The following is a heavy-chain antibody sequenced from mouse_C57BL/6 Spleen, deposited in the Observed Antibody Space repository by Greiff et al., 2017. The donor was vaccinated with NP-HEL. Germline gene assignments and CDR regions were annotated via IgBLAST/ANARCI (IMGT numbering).Heavy chain of an antibody. V-gene: IGHV1-55*01. CDR3: ARRGGPYSSMDY. J-gene: IGHJ4*01. CDR1: GYTFTSYW. Sequence: QVQLQQPGAELVKPGASVKMSCKASGYTFTSYWITWVKQRPGQGLEWIGDIYPGSGSTNYNEKFKSKATLTVDTSSSTAYMQLSSLTSEDSAVYYCARRGGPYSSMDYVGQGTSVTVSS. CDR2: IYPGSGST. D-gene: IGHD1-1*01.